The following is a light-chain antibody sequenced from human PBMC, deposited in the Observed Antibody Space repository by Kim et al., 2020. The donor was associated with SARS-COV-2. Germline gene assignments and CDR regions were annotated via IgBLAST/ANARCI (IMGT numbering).Light chain of an antibody. Sequence: VFPGGRATLSCTASQSVRRFLAWYQLKPGQAPRPLIEGASTRATGIPARFSGSGSGTEFTLTISSLQSEDFAVYYCQQYNNWPLYTFGQGTKLEI. J-gene: IGKJ2*01. V-gene: IGKV3-15*01. CDR3: QQYNNWPLYT. CDR2: GAS. CDR1: QSVRRF.